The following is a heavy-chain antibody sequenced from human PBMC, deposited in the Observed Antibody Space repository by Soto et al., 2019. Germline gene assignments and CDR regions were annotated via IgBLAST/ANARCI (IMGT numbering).Heavy chain of an antibody. CDR2: ISSDIITT. J-gene: IGHJ4*02. Sequence: VHLAESGGDVVQPGTSLRLSCSVFGFTFSSYSMHWVRQPPGKGLEWVAFISSDIITTNYADSVRGRFSISRDNSRNTMYLQINSPRPEDTAVYFCARGRRYASSSIDSWGQGTLVTVSS. D-gene: IGHD6-6*01. CDR1: GFTFSSYS. CDR3: ARGRRYASSSIDS. V-gene: IGHV3-30-3*01.